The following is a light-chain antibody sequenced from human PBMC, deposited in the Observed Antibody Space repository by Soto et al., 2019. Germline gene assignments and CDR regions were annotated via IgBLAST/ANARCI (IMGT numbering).Light chain of an antibody. Sequence: DIVLTQSPGTLSLSPGKRATLSCRASQSISSSYLAWYQQRPGQAPRLLIYGASSRATGIPDRFSGSGSGTGFTLTISRLEPEDFAVYYCQQYGSSSWTFGQGTKVDIK. V-gene: IGKV3-20*01. CDR1: QSISSSY. J-gene: IGKJ1*01. CDR2: GAS. CDR3: QQYGSSSWT.